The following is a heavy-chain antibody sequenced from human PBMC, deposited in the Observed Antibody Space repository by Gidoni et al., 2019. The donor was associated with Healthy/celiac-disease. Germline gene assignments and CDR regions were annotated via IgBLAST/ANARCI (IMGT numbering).Heavy chain of an antibody. CDR3: AKALSKYQTGRNYYYYGMDV. CDR1: GLTFSSYG. J-gene: IGHJ6*02. D-gene: IGHD2-2*01. V-gene: IGHV3-30*18. CDR2: ISYDGSNK. Sequence: QVQLVESGGGVVQPGRSLRLSCAASGLTFSSYGMHWVRQAPGKGLEWVAVISYDGSNKYYADSVKGRFTISRDNSKNTLYLQMNSLRAEDTAVYYCAKALSKYQTGRNYYYYGMDVWGQGTTVTVSS.